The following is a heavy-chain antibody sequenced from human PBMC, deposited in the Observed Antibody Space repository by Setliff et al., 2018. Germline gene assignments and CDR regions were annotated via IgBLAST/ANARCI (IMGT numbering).Heavy chain of an antibody. Sequence: SETLSLTCTVSGGSISRSSYYWGWIRQPPGKGLEWIGSIYHTGTTYYNSPLRSRVTLSIDMSRNEFSLELRSMTAADTAMYYCARRDEYLQFREFFDFWGQGILVTVSS. J-gene: IGHJ4*02. CDR3: ARRDEYLQFREFFDF. D-gene: IGHD3-10*01. CDR2: IYHTGTT. CDR1: GGSISRSSYY. V-gene: IGHV4-39*01.